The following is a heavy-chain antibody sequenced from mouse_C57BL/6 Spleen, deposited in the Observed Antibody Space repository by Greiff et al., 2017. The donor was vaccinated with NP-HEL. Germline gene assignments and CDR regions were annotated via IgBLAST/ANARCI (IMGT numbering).Heavy chain of an antibody. CDR3: ARRYKGPLYFDY. D-gene: IGHD1-1*01. Sequence: QVQLQQPGAELVKPGASVKMSCKASGYTFTSYWITWVKQRPGQGLEWIGDIYPGSGSTNYNEKFKSKATLTVDTSSSTAYMQLSSLTSEDSAVDYCARRYKGPLYFDYWGQGTTLTVSS. J-gene: IGHJ2*01. CDR1: GYTFTSYW. V-gene: IGHV1-55*01. CDR2: IYPGSGST.